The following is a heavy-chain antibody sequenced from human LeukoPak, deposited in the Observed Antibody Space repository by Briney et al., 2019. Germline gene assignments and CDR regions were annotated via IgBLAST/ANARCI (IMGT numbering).Heavy chain of an antibody. Sequence: PGGSLRLSCAASGFTFSSYSMNWVRQAPGKGLEWVSPISSSSSYMYYADSVKGRFTISRDNAKNSLYLQMNSLRAEDTAVYYCARGRPIYGGWGQGTLVTVSS. D-gene: IGHD4-23*01. CDR2: ISSSSSYM. CDR3: ARGRPIYGG. CDR1: GFTFSSYS. V-gene: IGHV3-21*01. J-gene: IGHJ4*02.